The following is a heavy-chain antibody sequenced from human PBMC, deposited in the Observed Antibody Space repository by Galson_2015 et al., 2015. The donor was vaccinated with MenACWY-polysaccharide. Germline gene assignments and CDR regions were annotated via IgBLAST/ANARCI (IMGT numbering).Heavy chain of an antibody. J-gene: IGHJ4*02. CDR2: IGSDGART. CDR3: AKDCCATTTCCYSTDG. D-gene: IGHD2-15*01. Sequence: SLRLSCAASGFTFNNYAMTWVRQAPGKGLEWVSSIGSDGARTYYADSVKGRFTVSRDNSRNTLSLQMNTLRAEDTAIYYCAKDCCATTTCCYSTDGWGQGTLVTVSS. V-gene: IGHV3-23*01. CDR1: GFTFNNYA.